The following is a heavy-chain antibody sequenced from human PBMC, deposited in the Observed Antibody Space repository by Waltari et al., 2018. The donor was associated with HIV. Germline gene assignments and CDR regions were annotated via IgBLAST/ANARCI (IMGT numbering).Heavy chain of an antibody. CDR3: AREDGHYIQVPGI. V-gene: IGHV4-38-2*01. Sequence: QVQLQESGPGLVKPSENLALTCAVSGYAISTAYYWGWIRQPPGTGLQGIGKVSHSGSTYFCPSLKSRVTISVDTSKNQFSLKLTSVTAADTAVYYCAREDGHYIQVPGIWGQGALVTVSS. CDR2: VSHSGST. J-gene: IGHJ4*02. D-gene: IGHD1-20*01. CDR1: GYAISTAYY.